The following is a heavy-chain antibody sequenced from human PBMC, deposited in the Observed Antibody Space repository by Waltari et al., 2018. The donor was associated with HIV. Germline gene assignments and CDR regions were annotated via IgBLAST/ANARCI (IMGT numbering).Heavy chain of an antibody. Sequence: EVQLVESGGGLVQPGGSLRLSCAASGFTSSRYVMHCVRQATGKGLEWVSAIGTAGDTYYPGSVKGRFTISRENAKNSLYLQMNSLRAGDTAVYYCARSGSGGYYYGMDVWGQGTTVTVSS. D-gene: IGHD1-26*01. V-gene: IGHV3-13*01. CDR2: IGTAGDT. J-gene: IGHJ6*02. CDR3: ARSGSGGYYYGMDV. CDR1: GFTSSRYV.